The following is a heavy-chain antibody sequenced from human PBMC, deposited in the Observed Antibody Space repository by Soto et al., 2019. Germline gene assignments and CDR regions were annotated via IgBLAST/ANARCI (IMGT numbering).Heavy chain of an antibody. CDR1: GFTFSSYS. Sequence: EVQLVASGGGLVKPGGSLRLSCAASGFTFSSYSMNWVRQAPGKGLEWVSSISSSSSYIYYADSVKGRFTISRDNAKNSLYLQMKSRRAEDTAVYYCARRWGEYSSSPLDYWGQGTLVTVSS. J-gene: IGHJ4*02. CDR2: ISSSSSYI. D-gene: IGHD6-6*01. V-gene: IGHV3-21*01. CDR3: ARRWGEYSSSPLDY.